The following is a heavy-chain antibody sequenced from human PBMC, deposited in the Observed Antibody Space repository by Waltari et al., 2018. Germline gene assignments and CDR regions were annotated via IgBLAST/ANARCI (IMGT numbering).Heavy chain of an antibody. V-gene: IGHV4-39*01. CDR3: ARALGWSVDSGSYY. CDR2: IYYSGST. J-gene: IGHJ4*02. D-gene: IGHD1-26*01. Sequence: QLQLQESGPGLVKPSETLSLTCTVSGGSISSSSYFWGWIRQPPGKGLEWIGSIYYSGSTYYNPALKSRVTISVDTSKNQFSLKLSSVTAADTAVYYCARALGWSVDSGSYYWGQGTLVTVSS. CDR1: GGSISSSSYF.